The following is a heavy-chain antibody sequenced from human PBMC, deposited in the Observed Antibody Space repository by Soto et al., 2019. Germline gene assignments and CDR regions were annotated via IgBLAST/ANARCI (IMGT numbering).Heavy chain of an antibody. D-gene: IGHD2-15*01. CDR3: ARYCSGGSCPLAFDI. CDR1: GFTLTSYG. J-gene: IGHJ3*02. V-gene: IGHV3-23*01. Sequence: GGSLRLSCEVSGFTLTSYGMNWVRQAPDKGLEWVSTIGRGGDTYYADSVKGRFTISRDNSKNTLYLQMNSLRAEDTAVYYCARYCSGGSCPLAFDIWGQGTMVTV. CDR2: IGRGGDT.